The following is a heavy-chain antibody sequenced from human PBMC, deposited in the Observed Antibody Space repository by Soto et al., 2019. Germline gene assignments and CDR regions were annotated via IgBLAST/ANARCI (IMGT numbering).Heavy chain of an antibody. D-gene: IGHD6-6*01. CDR1: GFTFSSYS. Sequence: PGGSLRLSCAASGFTFSSYSMNWVRQAPGKGLEWVSYISSSSSTIYYADSVKGRFTISRDNAKNSLYLQMNSLRAEDTAVYYCARDLGLRSIAARVCGYWGQGTLVTVSS. V-gene: IGHV3-48*01. J-gene: IGHJ4*02. CDR3: ARDLGLRSIAARVCGY. CDR2: ISSSSSTI.